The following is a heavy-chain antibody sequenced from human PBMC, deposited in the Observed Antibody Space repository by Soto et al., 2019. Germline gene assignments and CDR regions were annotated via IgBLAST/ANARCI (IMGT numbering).Heavy chain of an antibody. D-gene: IGHD6-25*01. V-gene: IGHV4-39*01. CDR3: ARRGTITAAVDY. Sequence: QLQLQESGPGLVKASETLSLTCTVSGGPIDSSSYYWDWIRQPPGKGLEWIGSLHYRVNTYYNPSLKNRVTISIDTSKNQFSLSLSSVTATDTAVYYCARRGTITAAVDYWGQGTLLTVSS. CDR1: GGPIDSSSYY. CDR2: LHYRVNT. J-gene: IGHJ4*02.